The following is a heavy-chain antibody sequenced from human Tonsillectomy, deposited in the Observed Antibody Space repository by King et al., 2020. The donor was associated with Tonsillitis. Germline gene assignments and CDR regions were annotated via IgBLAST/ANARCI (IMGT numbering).Heavy chain of an antibody. CDR1: GFTFSSYW. CDR3: ARVVTAATIDI. CDR2: INSDGSST. D-gene: IGHD2-2*01. V-gene: IGHV3-74*03. Sequence: VQLVESGGGLVQPGGSLRLSCAASGFTFSSYWMHWVRQAPGKGLVWVSRINSDGSSTTYADSVKGRFTISRDNAKNTLYLQMNSMRAEETAVYYCARVVTAATIDIWGQGTLFTVSS. J-gene: IGHJ4*02.